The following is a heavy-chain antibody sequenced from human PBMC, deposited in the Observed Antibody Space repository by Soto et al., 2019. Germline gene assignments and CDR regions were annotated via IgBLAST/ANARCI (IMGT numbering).Heavy chain of an antibody. V-gene: IGHV4-34*01. Sequence: PSETLSLTCAVYGGSFSGYYWSWIRQPPGKGLEWIGEINHSGSTNYNPSLKSRVTISVDTSKNQFSLKLSSVTAADTAVYYCARGRSHVGFDYWGQGNLVTVCS. CDR2: INHSGST. D-gene: IGHD1-26*01. J-gene: IGHJ4*02. CDR1: GGSFSGYY. CDR3: ARGRSHVGFDY.